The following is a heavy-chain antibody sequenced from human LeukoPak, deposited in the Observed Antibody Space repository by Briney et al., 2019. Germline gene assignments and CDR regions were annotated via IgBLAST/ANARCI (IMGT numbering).Heavy chain of an antibody. CDR1: GFTVSSNC. D-gene: IGHD2-15*01. CDR3: ARVALKYCSGGSCPYYFDY. V-gene: IGHV3-53*01. Sequence: GGSLRLSCAASGFTVSSNCMSWVRQAPGKGLEWISVIYSGGSTYYADSVKGRFTISRDNSKNTLYLQMNSLRAEDTAVYYCARVALKYCSGGSCPYYFDYWGQGTLVTVSS. CDR2: IYSGGST. J-gene: IGHJ4*02.